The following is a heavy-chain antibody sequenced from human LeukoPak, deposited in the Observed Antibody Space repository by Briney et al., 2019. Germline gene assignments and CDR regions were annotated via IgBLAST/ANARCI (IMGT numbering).Heavy chain of an antibody. J-gene: IGHJ3*02. CDR1: GFTFRGYA. D-gene: IGHD3-10*01. Sequence: GGSLRLSCAASGFTFRGYAMSWVRQAPGEGREWGSAISGSGGSTYYADSVKGRFTISRDNSKNSLYLQMNSLRAEDTAVYYCAKPDYYGSGSYYTPHHAFDIWGQGTMVTVSS. CDR3: AKPDYYGSGSYYTPHHAFDI. V-gene: IGHV3-23*01. CDR2: ISGSGGST.